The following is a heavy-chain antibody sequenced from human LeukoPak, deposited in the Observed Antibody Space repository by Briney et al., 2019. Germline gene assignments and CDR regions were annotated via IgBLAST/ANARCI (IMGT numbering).Heavy chain of an antibody. CDR1: GFTFSTYA. CDR2: ISGNRDRT. V-gene: IGHV3-23*01. Sequence: VESLRLSCAASGFTFSTYAKSSIRQAPRKGLDSVSTISGNRDRTYYADSVKGRFTISRDNSKHTLFLQMNSLRAEDTAVYYCAKTGARHSSSSNFDYWGQGTLVTVSS. J-gene: IGHJ4*02. CDR3: AKTGARHSSSSNFDY. D-gene: IGHD6-6*01.